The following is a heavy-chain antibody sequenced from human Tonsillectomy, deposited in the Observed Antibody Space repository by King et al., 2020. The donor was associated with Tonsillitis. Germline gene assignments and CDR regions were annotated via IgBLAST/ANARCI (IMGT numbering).Heavy chain of an antibody. CDR3: ARVLNNGWSNWFDP. Sequence: VQLQESGPGLVKPSETLSLTCTVSGGSISNFYWSWIRQPAGKGLEWIGHIYTSGSTNHNPSLKSRVTMSVDTSKNQFSLKLSSVTAADTAVYYCARVLNNGWSNWFDPWGQGTLVTVSS. J-gene: IGHJ5*02. V-gene: IGHV4-4*07. CDR2: IYTSGST. D-gene: IGHD6-19*01. CDR1: GGSISNFY.